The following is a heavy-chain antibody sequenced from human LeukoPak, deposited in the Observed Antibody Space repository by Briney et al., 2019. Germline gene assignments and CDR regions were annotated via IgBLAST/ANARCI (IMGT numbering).Heavy chain of an antibody. J-gene: IGHJ5*02. V-gene: IGHV3-13*04. D-gene: IGHD2-15*01. Sequence: GGSLRLSCAASGFTFSNYDMHWVRQPTGKGLEWVSAIGTAGDTYYQGSVKGRFTISRENAKNSLYLQLNNLKAGDTAGYYFARGTRYCSGGSCDSGASNWFDPWGRGTLVTVSS. CDR3: ARGTRYCSGGSCDSGASNWFDP. CDR2: IGTAGDT. CDR1: GFTFSNYD.